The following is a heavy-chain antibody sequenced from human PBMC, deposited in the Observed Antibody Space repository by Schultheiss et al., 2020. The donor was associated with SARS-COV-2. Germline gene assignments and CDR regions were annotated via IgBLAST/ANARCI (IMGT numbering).Heavy chain of an antibody. J-gene: IGHJ5*02. Sequence: SQTLSLTCAVYGGSFSGYYWSWIRQPPGKGLEWIGRFHSSGTTNYNPSLKSRVTMSADTSKNQFSLKLSSVTAADTAVYYCANGGNSGWAWFDPWGQGTLVTVSS. D-gene: IGHD4-23*01. V-gene: IGHV4-59*10. CDR3: ANGGNSGWAWFDP. CDR1: GGSFSGYY. CDR2: FHSSGTT.